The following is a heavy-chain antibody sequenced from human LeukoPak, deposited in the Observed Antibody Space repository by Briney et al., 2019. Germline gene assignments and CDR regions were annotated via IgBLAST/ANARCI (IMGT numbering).Heavy chain of an antibody. CDR1: GGSISSYY. CDR2: IYYSGST. Sequence: PSETLSLTCTVSGGSISSYYWSWIRQPPGKGLEWIGYIYYSGSTNYNPSLKSRVTISVDTSKNQFSLKLSSVTAADTAVYYCARHGDASTGSYYYYYMDVWGRGTTVTVFS. CDR3: ARHGDASTGSYYYYYMDV. J-gene: IGHJ6*03. D-gene: IGHD4-17*01. V-gene: IGHV4-59*01.